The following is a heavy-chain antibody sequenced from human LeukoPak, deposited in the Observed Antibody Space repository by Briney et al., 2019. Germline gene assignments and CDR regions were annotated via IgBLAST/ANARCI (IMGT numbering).Heavy chain of an antibody. Sequence: GGSLRLSCVVSGFRFSDYYLSWIRQTPGKGLELISYISGSGDAIYYTDSVKGRFTISRDNAKNSLYLQLDNLSAEDTAFYYCASLYDSTGFCFDYWGQGALVTVS. CDR2: ISGSGDAI. V-gene: IGHV3-11*01. CDR1: GFRFSDYY. D-gene: IGHD3-22*01. CDR3: ASLYDSTGFCFDY. J-gene: IGHJ4*02.